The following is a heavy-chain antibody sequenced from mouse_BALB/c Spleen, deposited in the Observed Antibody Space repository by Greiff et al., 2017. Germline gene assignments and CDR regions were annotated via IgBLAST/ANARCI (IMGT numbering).Heavy chain of an antibody. CDR2: ISSGSSTI. D-gene: IGHD2-4*01. Sequence: EVQLVESGAGLVQPGGSRKLSCAASGFTFSSFGMHWVRQAPEKGLEWVAYISSGSSTIYYADTVKGRFTISRDNPKNTLFLQMTSLRSEDTAMYYCARDDYDWYFDVWGAGTTVTVSS. V-gene: IGHV5-17*02. CDR1: GFTFSSFG. CDR3: ARDDYDWYFDV. J-gene: IGHJ1*01.